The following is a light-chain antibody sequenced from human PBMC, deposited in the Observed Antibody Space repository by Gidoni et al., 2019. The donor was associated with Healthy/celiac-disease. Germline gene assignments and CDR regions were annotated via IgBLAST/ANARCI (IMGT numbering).Light chain of an antibody. CDR2: GAS. V-gene: IGKV3-15*01. CDR3: QQYNNWRGT. CDR1: QSVRSN. J-gene: IGKJ1*01. Sequence: EIVMTQSPATLSVSPGERATLSCRASQSVRSNLAWYQQKPGQAPMLLIYGASTRATGIPASFSGSGSGTEFTLTISSLQSEDFAVYYCQQYNNWRGTFGQGTKVEIK.